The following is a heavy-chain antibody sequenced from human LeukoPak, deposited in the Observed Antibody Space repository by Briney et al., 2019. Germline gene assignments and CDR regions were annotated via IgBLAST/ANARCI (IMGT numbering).Heavy chain of an antibody. CDR3: ARGGLFAYYFDY. D-gene: IGHD3-10*02. CDR2: IKGDKMTT. V-gene: IGHV3-74*01. CDR1: GFTFTTYW. Sequence: GGSLRLSCAASGFTFTTYWMHWVRQAPGKGLEWVSRIKGDKMTTNYADSVEGRFTISRDNAKNTVYLEINSLRAEDTAVYYCARGGLFAYYFDYWGQGTLVTVSS. J-gene: IGHJ4*02.